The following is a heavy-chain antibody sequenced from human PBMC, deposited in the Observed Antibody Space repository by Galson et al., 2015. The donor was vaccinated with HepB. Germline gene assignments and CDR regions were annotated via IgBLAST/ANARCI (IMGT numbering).Heavy chain of an antibody. CDR2: INHSGST. D-gene: IGHD6-19*01. J-gene: IGHJ5*02. CDR1: GGSFSGYY. CDR3: ARPGQSSGWKYNWFDP. V-gene: IGHV4-34*01. Sequence: LSLTCAVYGGSFSGYYWSWIRQPPGKGLEWIGEINHSGSTNYNPSLKSRVTISVDASKNQFSLKLSSVTAADTAVYYCARPGQSSGWKYNWFDPWGQGTLVTVSS.